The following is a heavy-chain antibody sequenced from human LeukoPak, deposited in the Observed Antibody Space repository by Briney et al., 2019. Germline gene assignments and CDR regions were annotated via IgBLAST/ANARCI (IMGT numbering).Heavy chain of an antibody. CDR2: ISAYNGNT. Sequence: ASVKVSCKASGYTFTSFDFNWVRQATGQGLEWMGWISAYNGNTDYEKKLQGRVTMTTDTSTSTAYMELRSLRSDDTAVYYCARYSGVVAPGYGMDVWGQGTTVTVSS. D-gene: IGHD3-3*01. V-gene: IGHV1-18*01. CDR3: ARYSGVVAPGYGMDV. CDR1: GYTFTSFD. J-gene: IGHJ6*02.